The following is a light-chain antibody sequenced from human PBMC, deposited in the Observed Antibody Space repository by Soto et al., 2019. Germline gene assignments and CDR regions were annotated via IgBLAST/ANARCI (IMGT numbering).Light chain of an antibody. CDR3: QQYGSSGT. J-gene: IGKJ1*01. Sequence: EIVLTQSPDTLSLSPGEGATLSCRASQSISSNFLAWYQQRPGQAPRLLIYAASSRATGIPDRFSGSGSGTEFTLTISRLEPEDFAVYYCQQYGSSGTFGQGTKVDIK. CDR1: QSISSNF. V-gene: IGKV3-20*01. CDR2: AAS.